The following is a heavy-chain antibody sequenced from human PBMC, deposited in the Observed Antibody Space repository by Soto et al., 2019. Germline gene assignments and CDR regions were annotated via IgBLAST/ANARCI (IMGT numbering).Heavy chain of an antibody. V-gene: IGHV3-66*01. CDR2: ISNRGDT. D-gene: IGHD2-15*01. Sequence: EVHLVESGGGLVQPGGSLRLSCTASGFIVSNTYVNWVRQAPGKGLEWVSVISNRGDTHYADSVRGSFSRSRDISYNTLHLQMNNLRVEDTAVYYCAREPRYCRGGSCSITGDAYDIWGQGTMVTVSS. J-gene: IGHJ3*02. CDR1: GFIVSNTY. CDR3: AREPRYCRGGSCSITGDAYDI.